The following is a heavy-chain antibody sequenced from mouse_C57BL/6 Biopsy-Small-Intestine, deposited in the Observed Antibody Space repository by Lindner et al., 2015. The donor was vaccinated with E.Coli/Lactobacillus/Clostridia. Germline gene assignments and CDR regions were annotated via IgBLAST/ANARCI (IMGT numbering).Heavy chain of an antibody. J-gene: IGHJ3*01. Sequence: VQLQESGPELVKPGASVKISCKASGYSFTGYFMNWVKQSHGKSLEWIGRINPYNGDTFYSQKFKGKATLTVDKSSSTAHMELRSLTSEDSAVYYCAREGAYYSNLAWFAYWGQGTLVTVSA. CDR2: INPYNGDT. D-gene: IGHD2-5*01. V-gene: IGHV1-20*01. CDR3: AREGAYYSNLAWFAY. CDR1: GYSFTGYF.